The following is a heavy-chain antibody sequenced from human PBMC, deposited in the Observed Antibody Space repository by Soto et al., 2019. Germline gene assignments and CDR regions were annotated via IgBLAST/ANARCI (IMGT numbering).Heavy chain of an antibody. CDR3: ARDVPRYYGDYGTDV. D-gene: IGHD4-17*01. CDR2: INPSGGST. V-gene: IGHV1-46*01. CDR1: GYTFTSYY. Sequence: SVKVSCKASGYTFTSYYMHWVRQAPGQGLEWMGIINPSGGSTSYAQKFQGRVTMTRDTSTSTVYMELSSLRSEDTAVYYCARDVPRYYGDYGTDVWGQGTTVTVSS. J-gene: IGHJ6*02.